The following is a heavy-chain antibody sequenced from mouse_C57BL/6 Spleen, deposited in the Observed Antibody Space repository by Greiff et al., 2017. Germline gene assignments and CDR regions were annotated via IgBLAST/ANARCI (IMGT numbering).Heavy chain of an antibody. J-gene: IGHJ4*01. CDR1: GYAFTNYL. CDR2: INPGSGGT. V-gene: IGHV1-54*01. Sequence: VQLQQSGAELVRPGTSVKVSCKASGYAFTNYLIEWVKQRPGQGLEWIGVINPGSGGTNYNEKFKGKATLTADKSSSTAYMQLSSLTSEDSAVYVCARWLLRYYAMDYWGQGTSVTVSS. D-gene: IGHD2-3*01. CDR3: ARWLLRYYAMDY.